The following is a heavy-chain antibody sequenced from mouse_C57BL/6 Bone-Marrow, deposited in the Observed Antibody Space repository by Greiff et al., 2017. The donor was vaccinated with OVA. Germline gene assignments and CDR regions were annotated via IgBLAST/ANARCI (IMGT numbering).Heavy chain of an antibody. CDR1: GFTFSDYG. Sequence: EVQVVESGGGLVKPGGSLKLSCAASGFTFSDYGMHWVRQAPEKGLEWVAYISSGSSTIYYADTVKGRFTISRDNAKNTLFLQMTSLRSEDTAMYYCARANYYGSSRYFDVWGTGTTVTVSS. CDR3: ARANYYGSSRYFDV. J-gene: IGHJ1*03. CDR2: ISSGSSTI. V-gene: IGHV5-17*01. D-gene: IGHD1-1*01.